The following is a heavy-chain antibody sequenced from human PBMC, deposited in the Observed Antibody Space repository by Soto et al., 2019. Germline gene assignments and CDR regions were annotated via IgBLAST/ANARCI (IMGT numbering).Heavy chain of an antibody. J-gene: IGHJ6*03. CDR1: GYTFTSHG. D-gene: IGHD3-10*01. Sequence: QVQLVQSGAEVKKPGASVKVSCKASGYTFTSHGISWVRQAPGQGLEWMGWISANNGTTNYAQKFQGRVTVTTDTSTSTGYMELRSLRSEDTAVYYCARMVRGSNIDYYHYMDVWGKGTTVTVSS. V-gene: IGHV1-18*01. CDR2: ISANNGTT. CDR3: ARMVRGSNIDYYHYMDV.